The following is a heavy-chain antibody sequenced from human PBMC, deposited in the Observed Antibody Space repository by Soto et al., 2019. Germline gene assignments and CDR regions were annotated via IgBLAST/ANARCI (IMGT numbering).Heavy chain of an antibody. J-gene: IGHJ4*02. CDR2: IYPGDSDT. D-gene: IGHD3-10*01. CDR3: ARRITMVRGSDRYFDY. CDR1: GCSFISFW. V-gene: IGHV5-51*01. Sequence: PVESLKISWKGAGCSFISFWSSWVRQMPGKGLEWMGIIYPGDSDTRYSPSFQGQVTISADKSISTAYLQWSSLKASDTAMYYCARRITMVRGSDRYFDYWGQGTLVTVSS.